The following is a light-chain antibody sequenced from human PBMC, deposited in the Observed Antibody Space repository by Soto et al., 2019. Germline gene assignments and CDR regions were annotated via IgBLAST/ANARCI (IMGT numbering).Light chain of an antibody. Sequence: QSALTQPASVSGSPGQSITFSCTGTSSDVGGYNYVSWYQHHPGKAPKLKIYDVNNRPSGVSNRFSGSKSGNTASLTISGLQAEDEADYYCSSYTGSSTLLVFGGGTKLTVL. CDR3: SSYTGSSTLLV. CDR1: SSDVGGYNY. V-gene: IGLV2-14*03. CDR2: DVN. J-gene: IGLJ2*01.